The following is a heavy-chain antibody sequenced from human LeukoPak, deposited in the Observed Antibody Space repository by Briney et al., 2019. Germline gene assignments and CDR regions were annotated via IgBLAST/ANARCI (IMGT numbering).Heavy chain of an antibody. D-gene: IGHD6-19*01. V-gene: IGHV4-59*01. CDR1: GGSISSYY. CDR3: ARVPGGWYFY. Sequence: SETLSLTCTVSGGSISSYYWSWIRQPPGKGLEWIGYIYYSGSTNYNPSLKSRVTISVDTSKNQFSLKLSSVTAADTAVYYCARVPGGWYFYWGQGTLVTVSS. CDR2: IYYSGST. J-gene: IGHJ4*02.